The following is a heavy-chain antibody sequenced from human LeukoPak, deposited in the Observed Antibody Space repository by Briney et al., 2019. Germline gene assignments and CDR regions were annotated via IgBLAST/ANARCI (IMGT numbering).Heavy chain of an antibody. CDR1: GGSISSSSYY. D-gene: IGHD3-10*01. CDR3: ARATFRPYYYGSGSPFDP. V-gene: IGHV4-39*07. J-gene: IGHJ5*02. CDR2: IYYSGST. Sequence: SETLSLTCTVSGGSISSSSYYWGWIRQPPGKELEWIGSIYYSGSTYYNPSLKSRVTISVDTSKNQFSLKLSSVTAADTAVYYCARATFRPYYYGSGSPFDPWGQGTLVTVSS.